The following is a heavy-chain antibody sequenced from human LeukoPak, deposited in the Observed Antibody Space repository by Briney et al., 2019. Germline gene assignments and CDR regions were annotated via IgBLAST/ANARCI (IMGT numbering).Heavy chain of an antibody. CDR1: GFTFSSYG. J-gene: IGHJ6*03. V-gene: IGHV3-23*01. CDR2: ISGSGGST. Sequence: GGSLRLSCAASGFTFSSYGMHWVRQAPGKGLEWVSAISGSGGSTYYADSVKGRFTISRDNSKNTLYLQMNSLRAEDTAVYYCAKDLGYSSSWFYYYYYMDVWGKGTTVTISS. CDR3: AKDLGYSSSWFYYYYYMDV. D-gene: IGHD6-13*01.